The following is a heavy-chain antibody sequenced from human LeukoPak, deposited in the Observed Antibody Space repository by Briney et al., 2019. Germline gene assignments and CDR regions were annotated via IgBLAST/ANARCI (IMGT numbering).Heavy chain of an antibody. D-gene: IGHD6-13*01. CDR3: AKDRAGGWAAAHDY. CDR1: GFTFSGYG. V-gene: IGHV3-30*02. CDR2: IWYDGSKK. J-gene: IGHJ4*02. Sequence: PGGSLRLSCAASGFTFSGYGMHWVRQAPGKGLEWVAVIWYDGSKKYYADSVKGRFTISRDNSKNTLYLQMNSLRAEDTAVYYCAKDRAGGWAAAHDYWGQGTLVTVSS.